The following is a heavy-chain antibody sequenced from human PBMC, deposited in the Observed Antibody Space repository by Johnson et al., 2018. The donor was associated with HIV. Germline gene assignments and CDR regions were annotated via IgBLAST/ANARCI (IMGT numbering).Heavy chain of an antibody. V-gene: IGHV3-30*04. CDR1: GFTFSRYA. CDR2: ISYDGSNK. D-gene: IGHD2-2*01. Sequence: QVQLVESGGGLVQPGRSLRLSCAASGFTFSRYAMHWVRQAPVKGLEWVAVISYDGSNKYYADSVKGRFTISRDNSKNTLYLQMNSLRAEDTAVYYCARDRCSSTTCLDAFDIWGQGTMVTVSS. CDR3: ARDRCSSTTCLDAFDI. J-gene: IGHJ3*02.